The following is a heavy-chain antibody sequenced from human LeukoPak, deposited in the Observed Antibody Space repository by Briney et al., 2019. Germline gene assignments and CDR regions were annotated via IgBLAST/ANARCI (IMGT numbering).Heavy chain of an antibody. CDR2: INPNSGGT. CDR1: GYTFTGYY. CDR3: ARGYCSGGSCRTNKYYYYYGMDV. J-gene: IGHJ6*02. V-gene: IGHV1-2*02. Sequence: ASVKVSCKASGYTFTGYYIHWVRQAPGQGLEWMGWINPNSGGTNYAQKFQGRVTMTRDTSISTAYMELSRLRSDDTAVYYCARGYCSGGSCRTNKYYYYYGMDVWGQGTTVTVSS. D-gene: IGHD2-15*01.